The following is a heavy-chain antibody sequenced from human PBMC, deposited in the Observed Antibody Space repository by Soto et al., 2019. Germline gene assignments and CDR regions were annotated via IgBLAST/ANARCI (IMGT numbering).Heavy chain of an antibody. J-gene: IGHJ4*02. CDR1: GFTFSSYA. Sequence: GGSLRLSCAASGFTFSSYAMHWVRQAPGKGLEWVTVISFDGKNKYYADSVKGRFTISRDDSKNTLYLQMNSLRAEDTAVYYCAKGGGYDYRRPHQSYFDYWGQGTLVTVSS. D-gene: IGHD5-12*01. CDR2: ISFDGKNK. V-gene: IGHV3-30*04. CDR3: AKGGGYDYRRPHQSYFDY.